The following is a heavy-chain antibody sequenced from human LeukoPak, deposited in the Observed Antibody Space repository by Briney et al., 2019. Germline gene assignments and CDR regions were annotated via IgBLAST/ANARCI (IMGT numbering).Heavy chain of an antibody. CDR1: GGSISSYY. Sequence: PETLSLTCTVSGGSISSYYWSWIRQPPGKGLEWIGYIYYSGSTNYNPSLKSRVTISVDTSKNQFSLKLSSVTAADTAVYYCARHSERWLGAFDIWGQGTMVTVSS. CDR3: ARHSERWLGAFDI. CDR2: IYYSGST. J-gene: IGHJ3*02. D-gene: IGHD6-19*01. V-gene: IGHV4-59*08.